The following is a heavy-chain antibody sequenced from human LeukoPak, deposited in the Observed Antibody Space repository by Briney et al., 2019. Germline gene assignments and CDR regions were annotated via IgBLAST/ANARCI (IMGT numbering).Heavy chain of an antibody. CDR2: INHSGST. D-gene: IGHD2-15*01. Sequence: SETLSLTCAVYGGSFSGYYWSWIRQPPGKGLEWIGEINHSGSTNYNPSLKSRVTISVDTSKNQFSLKLSSVTAADTAVYYCARVVVVVATPVKYFDYWGQGTLVTVSS. J-gene: IGHJ4*02. CDR1: GGSFSGYY. V-gene: IGHV4-34*01. CDR3: ARVVVVVATPVKYFDY.